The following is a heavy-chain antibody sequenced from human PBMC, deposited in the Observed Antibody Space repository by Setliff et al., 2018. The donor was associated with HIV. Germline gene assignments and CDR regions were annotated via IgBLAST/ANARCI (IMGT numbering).Heavy chain of an antibody. D-gene: IGHD5-18*01. CDR2: INHSGGP. CDR1: GGSFSAYY. J-gene: IGHJ1*01. Sequence: PSETLSLTCAVYGGSFSAYYWSWIRQTPGKGLEWIGEINHSGGPNYNPSLKSRVTMSVDTSKNQFSLKLSSVTAADTAVFYCARGEYSYGFGRHRAYFQYWGQGTQVTVSS. CDR3: ARGEYSYGFGRHRAYFQY. V-gene: IGHV4-34*01.